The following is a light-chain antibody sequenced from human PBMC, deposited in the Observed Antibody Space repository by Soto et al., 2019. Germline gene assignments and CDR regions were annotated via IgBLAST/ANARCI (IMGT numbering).Light chain of an antibody. V-gene: IGKV1-5*01. Sequence: DIQITQSPSTLSASVGDRVTITCRASQSISSWLAWYQQKPGKAPKLLIYDASSLESGVPSRFSGSGSGTEFTLTISSLQPDDFATYYCQQYNSYSPTFGQGTKVDFK. CDR1: QSISSW. CDR2: DAS. CDR3: QQYNSYSPT. J-gene: IGKJ1*01.